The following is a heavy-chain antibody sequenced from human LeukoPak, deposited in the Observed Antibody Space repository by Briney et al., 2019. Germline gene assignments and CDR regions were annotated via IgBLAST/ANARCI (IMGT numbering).Heavy chain of an antibody. CDR1: GFTFSNYA. D-gene: IGHD5-24*01. Sequence: GGSLRLSCAASGFTFSNYAMSWVRQAPGKGLEWVSAISSGGGSTYYADSVKGRFTISRDNSKNTLYLQMGSLRAEDMAVYYCARDTTRRRWLQLGGAFDIWGQGTMVTVSS. J-gene: IGHJ3*02. V-gene: IGHV3-23*01. CDR2: ISSGGGST. CDR3: ARDTTRRRWLQLGGAFDI.